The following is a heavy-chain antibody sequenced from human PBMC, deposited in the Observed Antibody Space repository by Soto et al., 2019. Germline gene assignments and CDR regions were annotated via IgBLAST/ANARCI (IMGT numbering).Heavy chain of an antibody. D-gene: IGHD6-13*01. Sequence: GGSLRLSCAASGFTFSSYAMSWVRQAPGKGLEWVSAISGSGGSTYYADSVKGRFTISRDNSKNTLYLQMNSLRAEDTAVYYCASEPPIAAAGTYYFDYWGQGTLVTVSS. J-gene: IGHJ4*02. CDR3: ASEPPIAAAGTYYFDY. V-gene: IGHV3-23*01. CDR1: GFTFSSYA. CDR2: ISGSGGST.